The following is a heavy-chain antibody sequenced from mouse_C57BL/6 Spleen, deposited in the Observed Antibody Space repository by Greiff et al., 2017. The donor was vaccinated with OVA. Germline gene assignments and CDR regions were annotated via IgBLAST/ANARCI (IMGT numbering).Heavy chain of an antibody. CDR1: GFSLTSYG. V-gene: IGHV2-6-1*01. Sequence: QVQLKESGPGLVAPSQSLSITCTVSGFSLTSYGVHWVRQPPGKGLEWLVVIWSDGSTTYNSALNSRLSISKDNSTSQVFLKMNRLQTDDTAMYYCARHDGYYDAMDYWGQGTSVTVSS. CDR3: ARHDGYYDAMDY. J-gene: IGHJ4*01. D-gene: IGHD2-3*01. CDR2: IWSDGST.